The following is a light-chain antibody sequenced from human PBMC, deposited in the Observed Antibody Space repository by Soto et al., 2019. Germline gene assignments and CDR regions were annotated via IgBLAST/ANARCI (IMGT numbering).Light chain of an antibody. Sequence: DIQMPQSPSTLSASVGDTVTITCRASQNINRWLAWYQKKPGKAPNLLIHKASSLEGGVPSRFSGSATRTECTLSSSSLHPDDFAAYFCLQDNVYPSSFGGGTKVEI. V-gene: IGKV1-5*03. CDR1: QNINRW. CDR2: KAS. J-gene: IGKJ4*01. CDR3: LQDNVYPSS.